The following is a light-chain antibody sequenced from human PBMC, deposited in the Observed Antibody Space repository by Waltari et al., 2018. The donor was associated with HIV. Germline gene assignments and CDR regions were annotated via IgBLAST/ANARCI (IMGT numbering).Light chain of an antibody. V-gene: IGLV1-40*01. CDR1: SSNIGAGYD. Sequence: QSVLTQPPSVSGAPGQRVTISCTGSSSNIGAGYDVHWYQQLPGTAPKLLIYGNNNRPSGGPDRFSASKSDTSASLTITGLQAEHEGDYYCQSYDSDLGGSYVFGTGTKVSVL. CDR2: GNN. CDR3: QSYDSDLGGSYV. J-gene: IGLJ1*01.